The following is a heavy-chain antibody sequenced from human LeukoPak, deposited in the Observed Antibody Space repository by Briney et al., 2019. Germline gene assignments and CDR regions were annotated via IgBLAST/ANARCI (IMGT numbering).Heavy chain of an antibody. CDR2: IYYSGNT. CDR1: GVSMSSNY. CDR3: ARAKRRGYANDAFDI. D-gene: IGHD5-12*01. J-gene: IGHJ3*02. V-gene: IGHV4-59*12. Sequence: SETLSLTCSVSGVSMSSNYWGWIRQPPGKGLEWIGYIYYSGNTNYNPSLRSRVTISVDTSKNQFSLKLSSVTAADTAVYYCARAKRRGYANDAFDIWGQGTMVTVSS.